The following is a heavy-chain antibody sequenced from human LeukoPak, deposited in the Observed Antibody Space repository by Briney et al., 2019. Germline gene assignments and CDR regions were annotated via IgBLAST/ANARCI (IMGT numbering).Heavy chain of an antibody. D-gene: IGHD3-10*01. J-gene: IGHJ5*02. V-gene: IGHV4-34*01. Sequence: PSETLSLTCAVYGGSFSGYYWSWIRQPPGKGLEWIGEINHSGSTNYNPSLKSRVTISVDTSKNQFSLKLSSVTAADTAVYYCARGGGRDMFDPWGQGTLVTVSS. CDR1: GGSFSGYY. CDR3: ARGGGRDMFDP. CDR2: INHSGST.